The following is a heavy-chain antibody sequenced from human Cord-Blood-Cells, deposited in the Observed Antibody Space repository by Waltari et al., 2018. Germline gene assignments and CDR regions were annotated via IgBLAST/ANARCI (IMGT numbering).Heavy chain of an antibody. J-gene: IGHJ4*02. Sequence: QVQLQQWGAGLLKPSETLSLTCAVYGGSFSGSYWRWIRQPPGTGLEWIGEINHSGSTNDNPSLKSRVTISVDTSKNQFSLKLSSVTAADTAVYYCARGLHARGYWADYFDYWGQGTLVTVSS. CDR3: ARGLHARGYWADYFDY. D-gene: IGHD2-8*02. V-gene: IGHV4-34*01. CDR2: INHSGST. CDR1: GGSFSGSY.